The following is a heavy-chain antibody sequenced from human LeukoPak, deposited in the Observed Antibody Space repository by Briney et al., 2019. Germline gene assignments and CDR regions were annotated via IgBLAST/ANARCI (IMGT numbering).Heavy chain of an antibody. CDR1: GFTFSRSW. V-gene: IGHV3-7*05. D-gene: IGHD2-21*01. CDR2: IKRDGSDK. J-gene: IGHJ4*02. Sequence: PGGSLRLSCAASGFTFSRSWMTWVRQAPGKGLEWVANIKRDGSDKNYVDSVKGRFTISRDNAKNSLYLQMNTLRAEDTAVYYCARDVGGALDYWGQGTLVTVSS. CDR3: ARDVGGALDY.